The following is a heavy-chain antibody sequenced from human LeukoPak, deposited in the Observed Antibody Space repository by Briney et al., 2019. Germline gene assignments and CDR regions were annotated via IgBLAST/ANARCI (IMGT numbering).Heavy chain of an antibody. CDR1: GGSISSTYDH. Sequence: SETLSLTCTVSGGSISSTYDHWDWIRQPPGKGLEWMGSIRYSGTTYYNPSLKGRVTIFVDTSNYQFSLRLRSVTTADTAVYYCARRLHYFDYWGQGSLVTVSS. J-gene: IGHJ4*02. D-gene: IGHD2-21*02. V-gene: IGHV4-39*01. CDR2: IRYSGTT. CDR3: ARRLHYFDY.